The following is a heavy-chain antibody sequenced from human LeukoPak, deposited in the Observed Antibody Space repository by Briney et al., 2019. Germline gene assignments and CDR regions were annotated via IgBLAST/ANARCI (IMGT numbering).Heavy chain of an antibody. V-gene: IGHV4-34*01. D-gene: IGHD2-15*01. CDR3: ARSPFAASPVDY. CDR1: GGSISPYF. CDR2: INHSGST. Sequence: SETLSLTCSVSGGSISPYFWSWIRQPPGKGLEWIGEINHSGSTNYNPSLKSRVTISVDTSKNQFSLKLSSVSAAGTAVYYCARSPFAASPVDYWGQGTLVTVSS. J-gene: IGHJ4*02.